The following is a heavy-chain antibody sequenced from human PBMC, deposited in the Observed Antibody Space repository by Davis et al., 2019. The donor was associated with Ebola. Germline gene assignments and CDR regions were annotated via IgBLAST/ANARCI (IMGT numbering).Heavy chain of an antibody. V-gene: IGHV4-59*01. D-gene: IGHD3-22*01. CDR1: GASITSYY. CDR3: ARLVALYDNSGYAYFDY. Sequence: SETLSLTCTVSGASITSYYWSWIRQPPGKGLEWIGYIHYSGSTNLKPSLKSRLTISTDTSNSQFSLKLRSVTAADTAVYYCARLVALYDNSGYAYFDYWGQGTLVTVAS. J-gene: IGHJ4*02. CDR2: IHYSGST.